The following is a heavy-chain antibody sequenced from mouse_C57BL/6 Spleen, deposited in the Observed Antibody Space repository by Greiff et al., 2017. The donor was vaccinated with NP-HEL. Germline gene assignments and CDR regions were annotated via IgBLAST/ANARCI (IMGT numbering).Heavy chain of an antibody. CDR3: ARSIYVGYYFAY. D-gene: IGHD2-3*01. J-gene: IGHJ3*01. CDR2: IYPGDGDT. Sequence: QVQLKESGAELVKPGASVKISCKASGYAFSSYWMNWVKQRPGKGLEWIGQIYPGDGDTNYNGKFKGKATLTADKSSSTAYMPLSSLPSEDAAVYFCARSIYVGYYFAYWGQGTLVTVSA. V-gene: IGHV1-80*01. CDR1: GYAFSSYW.